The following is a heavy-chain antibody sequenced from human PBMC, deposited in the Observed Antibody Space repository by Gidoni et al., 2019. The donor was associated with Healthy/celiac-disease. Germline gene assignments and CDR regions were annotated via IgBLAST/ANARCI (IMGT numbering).Heavy chain of an antibody. CDR3: ARDLYDYIWGSYSPPDY. V-gene: IGHV3-30-3*01. CDR1: GFTFSSYA. J-gene: IGHJ4*02. Sequence: QVQLVESGGGVVQPGRSLRLSCADSGFTFSSYAMHWVRQAPGKGLEWVAVISYDGSNKYYADSVKGRFTISRDNSKNTLYLQMNSLRAEDTAVYYCARDLYDYIWGSYSPPDYWGQGTLVTVSS. CDR2: ISYDGSNK. D-gene: IGHD3-16*01.